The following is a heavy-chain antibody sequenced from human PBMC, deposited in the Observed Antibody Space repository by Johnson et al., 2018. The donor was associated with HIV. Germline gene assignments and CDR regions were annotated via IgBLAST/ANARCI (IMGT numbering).Heavy chain of an antibody. CDR1: GFTFSSNA. Sequence: VQLVESGGGVVQPGRSLRLSCAASGFTFSSNAMLWVRNAPGKGLEYVSAISSNGGSPSYANSVKGRFNISRDNSKNTLYLQMGSLRAEDRAVYYCARGGGLLDAFDIWGQGTMVTVSS. CDR3: ARGGGLLDAFDI. CDR2: ISSNGGSP. V-gene: IGHV3-64*01. D-gene: IGHD1-26*01. J-gene: IGHJ3*02.